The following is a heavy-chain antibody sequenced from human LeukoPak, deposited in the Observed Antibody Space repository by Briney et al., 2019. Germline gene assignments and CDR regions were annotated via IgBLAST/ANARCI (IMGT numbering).Heavy chain of an antibody. J-gene: IGHJ3*01. V-gene: IGHV3-23*01. CDR2: ISSSGDGP. CDR1: GFPFNSYA. Sequence: GGSLRLSCVASGFPFNSYAMTWVRQAPGKGLEWVSGISSSGDGPYYADSVKGRFTISRDNSKNTLYLQMSSLRAEDTAVYYCAKREHCSGRNCPDAFDFWGQGTMVTVSS. D-gene: IGHD2-15*01. CDR3: AKREHCSGRNCPDAFDF.